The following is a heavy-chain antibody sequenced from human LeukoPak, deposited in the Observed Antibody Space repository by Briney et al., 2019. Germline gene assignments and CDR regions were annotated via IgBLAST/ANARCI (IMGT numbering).Heavy chain of an antibody. Sequence: GESLKISCKGSGYIFTSYWIGWVRQMPGKGLEWMGIIDPGDSDTRYSPSFQGQVTISADKSISTAYLQWRSLKASDTAMYYCGRRKYDILTGFDAFDIWGQGTLVTVSS. D-gene: IGHD3-9*01. J-gene: IGHJ4*02. V-gene: IGHV5-51*01. CDR2: IDPGDSDT. CDR3: GRRKYDILTGFDAFDI. CDR1: GYIFTSYW.